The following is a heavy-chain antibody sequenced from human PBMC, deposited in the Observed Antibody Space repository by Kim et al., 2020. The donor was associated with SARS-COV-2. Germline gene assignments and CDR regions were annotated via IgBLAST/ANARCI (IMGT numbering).Heavy chain of an antibody. V-gene: IGHV4-31*03. D-gene: IGHD3-10*01. Sequence: SETLSLTCTVSGGSISSGGYYWSWIRQHPGKGLEWIGYIYYSGSTYYNPSLKSRVTISVDTSKNQFSLKLSSVTAADTAVYYCARGFAEHMVRGLGWFDPWGQGTLVTVSS. CDR1: GGSISSGGYY. CDR2: IYYSGST. CDR3: ARGFAEHMVRGLGWFDP. J-gene: IGHJ5*02.